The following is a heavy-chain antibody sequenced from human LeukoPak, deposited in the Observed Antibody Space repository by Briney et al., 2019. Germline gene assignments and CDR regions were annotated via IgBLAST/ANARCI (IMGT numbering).Heavy chain of an antibody. CDR1: GFTVSSNY. J-gene: IGHJ4*02. V-gene: IGHV3-66*01. D-gene: IGHD3-22*01. CDR3: ARGRYYDSSGALDY. Sequence: GGSLRLSCAASGFTVSSNYMSWVRQAPGKGLEWVSVIYSGGSTYYADSVKGRFTISRDNSKNTLYLQMNSLRAEDTAVYYCARGRYYDSSGALDYWGQGTLVTVSS. CDR2: IYSGGST.